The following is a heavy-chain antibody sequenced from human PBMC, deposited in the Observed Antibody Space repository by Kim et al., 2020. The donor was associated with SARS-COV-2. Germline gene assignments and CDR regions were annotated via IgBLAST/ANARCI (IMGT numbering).Heavy chain of an antibody. Sequence: GGSLRLSCAASGFTFSNAWMSWVRQAPGKGLEWVGRIKSKTDGGTTDYAAPVKGRFTISRDDSKNTLYLQMNSLKTEDTAVYYCTTDPGYSGYEHYYYYGMDVWGQGTTVTVSS. J-gene: IGHJ6*02. D-gene: IGHD5-12*01. V-gene: IGHV3-15*01. CDR1: GFTFSNAW. CDR2: IKSKTDGGTT. CDR3: TTDPGYSGYEHYYYYGMDV.